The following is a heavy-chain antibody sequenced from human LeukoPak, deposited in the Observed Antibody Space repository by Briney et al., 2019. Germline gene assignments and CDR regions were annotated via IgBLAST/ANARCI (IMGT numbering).Heavy chain of an antibody. D-gene: IGHD6-19*01. Sequence: SETLSLTCTVSGGSISSYYWSWIRQPPGKGLEWIGYIYYSGSTNYNPSLKSRVTISVDTSKNQFSLKLSSVTAADTAVYYCARSAVAGTLYNWFDPWGQGTLVTVSS. CDR2: IYYSGST. CDR3: ARSAVAGTLYNWFDP. V-gene: IGHV4-59*01. J-gene: IGHJ5*02. CDR1: GGSISSYY.